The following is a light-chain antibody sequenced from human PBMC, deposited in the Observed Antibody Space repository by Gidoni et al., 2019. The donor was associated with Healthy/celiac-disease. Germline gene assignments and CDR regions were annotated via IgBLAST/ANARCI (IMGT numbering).Light chain of an antibody. CDR2: VVS. J-gene: IGLJ2*01. V-gene: IGLV2-14*01. CDR3: SSYTSSSTVV. CDR1: SSYVGGYNY. Sequence: QSALTQPASVSGSPGQSITISCTGTSSYVGGYNYVSWYQQHPGKAPKLMIYVVSNRPSGVSNRFSGSKSGNTASLTISGLQAEDEADYYCSSYTSSSTVVFGGGTKLTVL.